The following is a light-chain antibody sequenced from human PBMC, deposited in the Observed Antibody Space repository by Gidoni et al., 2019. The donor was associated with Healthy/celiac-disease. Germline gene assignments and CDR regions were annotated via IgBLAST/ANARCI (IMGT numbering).Light chain of an antibody. V-gene: IGLV2-8*01. Sequence: SALTQPPSASGSPGQSVTSSCTGTSSDVGGYNYVSWYQQHPGKAPNLMIYDVSKPPSGVPVRFSGSKSGNTASLTVSGLQAEDEADYYCSSYAGSNNLVFGGGTKLTVL. CDR1: SSDVGGYNY. CDR3: SSYAGSNNLV. J-gene: IGLJ3*02. CDR2: DVS.